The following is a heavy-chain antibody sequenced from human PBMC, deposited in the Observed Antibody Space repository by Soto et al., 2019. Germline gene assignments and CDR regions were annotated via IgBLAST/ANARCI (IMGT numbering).Heavy chain of an antibody. CDR2: IYYRGST. V-gene: IGHV4-59*01. CDR1: GGSISSYY. Sequence: SETLSLTCTVSGGSISSYYWSWIRQPPGKGLEWIGYIYYRGSTNYNPSHKSRVTISVDTSKNQFSLKLSSVTAADTAVYYCARVSGVATTGLIDYWGQGTLVTVSS. CDR3: ARVSGVATTGLIDY. J-gene: IGHJ4*02. D-gene: IGHD5-12*01.